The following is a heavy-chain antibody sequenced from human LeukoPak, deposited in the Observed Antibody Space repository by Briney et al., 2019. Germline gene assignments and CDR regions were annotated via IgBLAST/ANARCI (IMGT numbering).Heavy chain of an antibody. D-gene: IGHD2-2*01. CDR2: ISSSSSYI. Sequence: GGSLRLSCAASGFTFSSYSMNWVRQAPGKGLEWVSSISSSSSYIYYADSVKGRFTISRDNAKNSLYLQMNSLRAEDTAVYYCARGGGYCSSTSCMGDYWGQGTLVTVSS. J-gene: IGHJ4*02. V-gene: IGHV3-21*01. CDR1: GFTFSSYS. CDR3: ARGGGYCSSTSCMGDY.